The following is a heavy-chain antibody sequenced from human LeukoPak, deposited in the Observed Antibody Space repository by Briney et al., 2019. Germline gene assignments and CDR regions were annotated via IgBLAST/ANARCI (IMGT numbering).Heavy chain of an antibody. J-gene: IGHJ6*03. CDR2: ISSSSSYI. CDR3: ARAGSHYYYYYYMDV. Sequence: GGSLRLSCAASGFTFSDYYLSWIRQAPGKGLEWVSYISSSSSYIYYADSVKGRFTISRDNAKNSLYLQMNSLRAEDTAVYYCARAGSHYYYYYYMDVWGKGTTVTVSS. CDR1: GFTFSDYY. V-gene: IGHV3-11*06.